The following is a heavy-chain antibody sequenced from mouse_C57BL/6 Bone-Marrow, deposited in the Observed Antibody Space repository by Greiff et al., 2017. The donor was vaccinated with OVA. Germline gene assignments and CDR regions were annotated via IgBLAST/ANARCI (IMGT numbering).Heavy chain of an antibody. J-gene: IGHJ2*01. V-gene: IGHV1-19*01. CDR2: INPYNGGT. D-gene: IGHD1-2*01. Sequence: EVQLQQSGPVLVKPGASVTMSCQASGYTFTDYYMNWVQPSHGQCLDWIGVINPYNGGTSYNQKFKGKATLTVDKSSSTAYMDLNSLTAEDSAVYYGARGEGLRRLYFDYWGQGTTLTVSS. CDR3: ARGEGLRRLYFDY. CDR1: GYTFTDYY.